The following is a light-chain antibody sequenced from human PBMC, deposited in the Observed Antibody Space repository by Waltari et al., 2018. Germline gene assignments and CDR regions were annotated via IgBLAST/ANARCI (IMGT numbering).Light chain of an antibody. CDR1: QSVNRG. CDR3: QQYEAFPVT. V-gene: IGKV1-5*03. Sequence: DIQMTQSPSTLSTSVRYRVTITCRASQSVNRGLAWYQQKPGKAPKLLISKASALQNGVAPRFSGGGSGTEFTLTISNLQPDDSSTYYCQQYEAFPVTFGHGTKVEIK. J-gene: IGKJ1*01. CDR2: KAS.